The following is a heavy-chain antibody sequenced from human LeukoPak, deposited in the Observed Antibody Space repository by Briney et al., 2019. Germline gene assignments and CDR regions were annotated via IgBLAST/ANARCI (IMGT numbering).Heavy chain of an antibody. CDR3: ARLGYNWNYLL. Sequence: SETLPLTCTVSGGSISSSSYYWGWMRQPPGKGLEWIGNIYYIGSTYYSPSLRSRVTISVDTPKNLFSLKLSSLAAADTAVYYCARLGYNWNYLLWGQGILVTVSS. V-gene: IGHV4-39*01. CDR1: GGSISSSSYY. D-gene: IGHD1-7*01. J-gene: IGHJ4*02. CDR2: IYYIGST.